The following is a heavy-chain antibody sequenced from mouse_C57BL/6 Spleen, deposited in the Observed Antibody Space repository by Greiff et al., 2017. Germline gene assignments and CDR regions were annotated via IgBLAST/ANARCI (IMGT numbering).Heavy chain of an antibody. Sequence: EVMLVESGEGLVKPGGSLKLSCAASGFTFSSYAMSWVRQTPEKRLEWVAYISSGGDYIYYADTVKGRFTISRDNARNTLYLQMSSLKSEDTAMYYCTRGGDYDIMDYWGQGTSVTVSS. CDR1: GFTFSSYA. V-gene: IGHV5S21*01. CDR3: TRGGDYDIMDY. J-gene: IGHJ4*01. CDR2: ISSGGDYI. D-gene: IGHD2-4*01.